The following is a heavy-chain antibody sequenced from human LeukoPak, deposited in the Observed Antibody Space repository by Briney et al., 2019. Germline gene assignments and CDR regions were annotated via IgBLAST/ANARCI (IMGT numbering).Heavy chain of an antibody. CDR1: GFTFSSYG. CDR2: ISYDGSNK. CDR3: ANASLRSWYLSSAFDI. J-gene: IGHJ3*02. D-gene: IGHD6-13*01. Sequence: PGGSLRLSCAASGFTFSSYGMHWVRQAPGKGLEWVAVISYDGSNKYYADSVKGRFTISRDNSKNTLYLQMNSLRAEDTAVYYCANASLRSWYLSSAFDIWGQGTMVTVSS. V-gene: IGHV3-30*18.